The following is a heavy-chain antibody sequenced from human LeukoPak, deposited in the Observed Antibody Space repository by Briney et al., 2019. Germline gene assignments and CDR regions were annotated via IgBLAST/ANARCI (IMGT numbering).Heavy chain of an antibody. V-gene: IGHV3-7*01. CDR2: IKQDGSEK. J-gene: IGHJ3*02. CDR1: GFTLSSSW. D-gene: IGHD3-3*01. CDR3: ARWSKPYYAYAFDI. Sequence: GGSLRLSCAASGFTLSSSWMSWVRQAPGKGLEWVANIKQDGSEKYYVDSVKGRITISRDNAKNTLYLQMNRLGAEDTAVYYCARWSKPYYAYAFDIWGQGTMVTVSS.